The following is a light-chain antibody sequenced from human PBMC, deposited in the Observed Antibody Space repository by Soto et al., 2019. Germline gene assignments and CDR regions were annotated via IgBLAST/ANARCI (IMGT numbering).Light chain of an antibody. CDR1: QAVTGNY. Sequence: EVVLTQSPDTLSLSPGETATLSCRASQAVTGNYLAWYQQKPGQAPRLLIYGKSNRATGIPDRFSGSRSGTAFTLTISRLEHEDFAVYYCQQCGHSLRYTFGQGTKLELK. CDR2: GKS. CDR3: QQCGHSLRYT. J-gene: IGKJ2*01. V-gene: IGKV3-20*01.